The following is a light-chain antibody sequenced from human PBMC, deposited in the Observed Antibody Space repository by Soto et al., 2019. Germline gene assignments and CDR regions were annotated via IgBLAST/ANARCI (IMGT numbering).Light chain of an antibody. CDR3: QNYNGHLWT. CDR2: AAS. J-gene: IGKJ1*01. V-gene: IGKV1-27*01. CDR1: QDIGDY. Sequence: DIQMTQSPSSLSASVGDRVTITCRASQDIGDYLAWYQQKPGQVPKLLISAASTLQSGVPSRFRGRASGTDFTLTITGLQPDDFATYYCQNYNGHLWTFGQGTKVDIK.